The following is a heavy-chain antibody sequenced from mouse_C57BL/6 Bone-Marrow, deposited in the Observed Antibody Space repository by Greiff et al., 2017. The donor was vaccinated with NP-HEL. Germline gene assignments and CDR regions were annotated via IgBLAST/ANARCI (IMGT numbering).Heavy chain of an antibody. CDR1: GYTFTSYW. CDR3: ARTLLIYYYFDY. J-gene: IGHJ2*01. Sequence: QVQLQQPGAELVRPGTSVKLSCKASGYTFTSYWMHWVKQRPGQGLEWIGVIDPSDSYTNYNQKFKGKATLTVDTSSSTAYMQLSSLTSEDYAVYYCARTLLIYYYFDYWGQGTTLTVSS. V-gene: IGHV1-59*01. CDR2: IDPSDSYT. D-gene: IGHD1-1*01.